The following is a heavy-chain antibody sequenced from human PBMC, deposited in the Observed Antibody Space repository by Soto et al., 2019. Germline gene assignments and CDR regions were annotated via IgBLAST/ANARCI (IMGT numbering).Heavy chain of an antibody. D-gene: IGHD2-8*01. CDR3: AKVREDIVLLVALDY. Sequence: QVHLVESGGRVVQPGRSLRLSCAASGFDFSNYVLHWVRQAPGKGLEWVAVMSFDGSDIYYADSVKGRFTISRDNSKKTLYLQMNNLRPEDTAVYYCAKVREDIVLLVALDYWGQGTLVTVSS. J-gene: IGHJ4*02. CDR2: MSFDGSDI. CDR1: GFDFSNYV. V-gene: IGHV3-30*18.